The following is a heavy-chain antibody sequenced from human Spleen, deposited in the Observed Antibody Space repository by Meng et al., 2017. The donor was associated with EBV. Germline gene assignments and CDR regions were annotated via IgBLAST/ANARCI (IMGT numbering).Heavy chain of an antibody. CDR1: GVSVSSDSLY. D-gene: IGHD2/OR15-2a*01. J-gene: IGHJ4*02. V-gene: IGHV4-61*01. CDR3: ARDQISEWDFYDY. Sequence: QVQLQESGPELVKPPQTLSLTFTASGVSVSSDSLYWSWIRQPPGKGLEWIGYVYYTGSTNYNPSLKSRVTISVDTSKNQFSLKLNYVTAADTAVYYCARDQISEWDFYDYWGQGILVTVSS. CDR2: VYYTGST.